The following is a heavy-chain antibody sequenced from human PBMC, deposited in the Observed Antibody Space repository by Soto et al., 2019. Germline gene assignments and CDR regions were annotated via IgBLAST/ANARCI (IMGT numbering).Heavy chain of an antibody. CDR2: IYYSGST. Sequence: SETLSLTCTVSGGSISGSSYYWGWIRQPPGKGLEWLGTIYYSGSTYDNPSLKSRVTISVDTSKNQFSLKLSSVTAADTAVYYCARQFWSFDYYYMDVWGKGTTVTVSS. CDR1: GGSISGSSYY. CDR3: ARQFWSFDYYYMDV. J-gene: IGHJ6*03. V-gene: IGHV4-39*01. D-gene: IGHD1-26*01.